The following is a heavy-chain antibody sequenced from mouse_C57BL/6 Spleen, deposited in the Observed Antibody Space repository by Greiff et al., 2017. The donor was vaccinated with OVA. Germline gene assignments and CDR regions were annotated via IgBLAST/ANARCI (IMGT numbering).Heavy chain of an antibody. Sequence: VQLQQPGAELVRPGSSVKLSCKASGYTFTSYWMHWVKQRPIQGLEWIGNIDPSDSETHYNQKFKDKATLTVDKSSSTAYMQLSSLTSEDSAVYYCARYGYDGYFDYWGQGTTLTVSS. CDR3: ARYGYDGYFDY. D-gene: IGHD2-2*01. CDR2: IDPSDSET. J-gene: IGHJ2*01. CDR1: GYTFTSYW. V-gene: IGHV1-52*01.